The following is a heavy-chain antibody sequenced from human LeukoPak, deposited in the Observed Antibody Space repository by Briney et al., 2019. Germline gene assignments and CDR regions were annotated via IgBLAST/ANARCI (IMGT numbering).Heavy chain of an antibody. CDR1: GGSISSYY. D-gene: IGHD3-3*01. CDR2: IYTSGST. CDR3: ARQGLRFLEWFYYFDY. J-gene: IGHJ4*02. V-gene: IGHV4-4*07. Sequence: PSETLSLTCTVSGGSISSYYWSWIRQPAGKGLEWIGRIYTSGSTNYNPSLKSRVTMSVDTSKNQFSLKLSSVTAADTAVYYCARQGLRFLEWFYYFDYWGQGTLVTVSS.